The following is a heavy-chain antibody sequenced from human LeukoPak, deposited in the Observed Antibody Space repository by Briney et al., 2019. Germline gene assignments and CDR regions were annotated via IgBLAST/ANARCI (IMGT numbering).Heavy chain of an antibody. V-gene: IGHV1-46*01. CDR2: INPSGGST. CDR3: ARVRNRQQLARALGY. CDR1: GYTFTSYY. Sequence: ASVKVSCKASGYTFTSYYMHWVRQAPGQGLEWMGIINPSGGSTSYAQKFQGRVTMTRDTSTSTVYMELSSLRSEDTAVYYYARVRNRQQLARALGYWGQGTLVTVSS. D-gene: IGHD6-13*01. J-gene: IGHJ4*02.